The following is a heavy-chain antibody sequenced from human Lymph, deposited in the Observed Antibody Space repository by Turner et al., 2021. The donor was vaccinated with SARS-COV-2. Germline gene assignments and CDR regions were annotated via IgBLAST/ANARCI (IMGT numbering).Heavy chain of an antibody. CDR2: FDPKDGKT. CDR1: GYTLTELP. V-gene: IGHV1-24*01. J-gene: IGHJ6*02. Sequence: QVHLVQSGVEGKKPGAAVEVSCKVSGYTLTELPMHWVRQAPGKGLEWMGGFDPKDGKTIYAQKFQGRVTMTEDTSTDTAYMEMSSLRSEDTDAYYCATDRSSGWPNYSYYTMDVWGQGTTVTVSS. CDR3: ATDRSSGWPNYSYYTMDV. D-gene: IGHD6-19*01.